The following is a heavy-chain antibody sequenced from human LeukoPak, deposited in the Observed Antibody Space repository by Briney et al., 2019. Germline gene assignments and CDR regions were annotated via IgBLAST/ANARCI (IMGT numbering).Heavy chain of an antibody. CDR2: ISWNSGSI. V-gene: IGHV3-9*01. J-gene: IGHJ4*02. CDR1: GFTFDDYA. CDR3: AKHSSGWFGSRWDFDY. D-gene: IGHD6-19*01. Sequence: GGSLRLSCAASGFTFDDYAMHWVRQAPGKGLEWVSGISWNSGSIGYADSVKGRFTISRDNSKNTLYLQMNSLRADDTAEYYCAKHSSGWFGSRWDFDYWGQGTLVTVSS.